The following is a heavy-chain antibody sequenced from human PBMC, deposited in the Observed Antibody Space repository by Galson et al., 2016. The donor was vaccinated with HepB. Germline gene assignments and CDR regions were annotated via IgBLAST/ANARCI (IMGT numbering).Heavy chain of an antibody. V-gene: IGHV3-33*01. CDR2: IWYDGSNK. CDR3: ARGVGYGSGSHFDY. Sequence: SLRLSCAASGFTFSSYGMHWVRQAPGKGLEWMGVIWYDGSNKYYADSVKGRFTISRDNSKNALYLQINSLRAEDTAVYYCARGVGYGSGSHFDYWGQGTLVTVSS. J-gene: IGHJ4*02. CDR1: GFTFSSYG. D-gene: IGHD3-10*01.